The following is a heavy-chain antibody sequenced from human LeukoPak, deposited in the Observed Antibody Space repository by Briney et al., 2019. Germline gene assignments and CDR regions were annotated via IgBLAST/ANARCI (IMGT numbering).Heavy chain of an antibody. V-gene: IGHV3-23*01. D-gene: IGHD2-15*01. Sequence: GGSLRLSCAMSGFTFTNNAMTWVRQAPGTGLEWVSTIGGGDVEIHYADSVKGRFTISRDNSKNTLYLQMNSLRAEDTAVYYCGRGHRFCSRGNCNSPVDYWGQGTLVTVSS. J-gene: IGHJ4*02. CDR2: IGGGDVEI. CDR3: GRGHRFCSRGNCNSPVDY. CDR1: GFTFTNNA.